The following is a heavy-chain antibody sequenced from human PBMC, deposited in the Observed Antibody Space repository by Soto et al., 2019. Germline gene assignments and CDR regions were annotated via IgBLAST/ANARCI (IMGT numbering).Heavy chain of an antibody. J-gene: IGHJ4*02. CDR3: ARVESVAYQFDS. CDR2: ISYSGST. V-gene: IGHV4-39*01. Sequence: QLQVQESGPGLVKPSETLSLTCTVSGDSTFSGTYYWAWIRQPPGKGLAWIGTISYSGSTFYNPSLKSRVTISVDASKNQFSLQLGSVTAADTAVYYCARVESVAYQFDSWGQGTLVTVSA. CDR1: GDSTFSGTYY.